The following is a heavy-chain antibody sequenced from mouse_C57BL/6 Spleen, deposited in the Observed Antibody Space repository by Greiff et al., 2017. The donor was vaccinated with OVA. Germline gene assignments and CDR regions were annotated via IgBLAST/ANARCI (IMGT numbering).Heavy chain of an antibody. J-gene: IGHJ2*01. CDR2: IYPGSGST. CDR3: ARGGTTVVAPDY. CDR1: GYTFTSYW. V-gene: IGHV1-55*01. Sequence: QVQLKQPGAELVKPGASVKMSCKASGYTFTSYWITWVKQRPGQGLEWIGDIYPGSGSTNYNEKFKSKATLTVDTSSSTAYMQLSSLTSEDSAVYYCARGGTTVVAPDYWGQGTTLTVSS. D-gene: IGHD1-1*01.